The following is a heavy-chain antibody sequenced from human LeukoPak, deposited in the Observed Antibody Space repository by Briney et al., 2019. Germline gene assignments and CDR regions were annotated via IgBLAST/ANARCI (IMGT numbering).Heavy chain of an antibody. V-gene: IGHV1-69*13. CDR2: IIPIFGTA. Sequence: SVKVSCKASGYTFTSYGISWVRQAPGQGLVWMGGIIPIFGTANYAQKFQGRVTITADESTSTAYMELSSLRSEDTAVYYCAASGRARWLQFIWFDPWGQGTLVTVSS. CDR3: AASGRARWLQFIWFDP. D-gene: IGHD5-24*01. CDR1: GYTFTSYG. J-gene: IGHJ5*02.